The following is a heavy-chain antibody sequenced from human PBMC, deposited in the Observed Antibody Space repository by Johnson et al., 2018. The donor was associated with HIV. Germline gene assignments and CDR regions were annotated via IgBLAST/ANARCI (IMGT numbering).Heavy chain of an antibody. J-gene: IGHJ3*02. V-gene: IGHV3-30*02. CDR2: IRYDGSNK. Sequence: QVQLVESGGGVVQPGGSLRLSCAASGFTFSSYGMHWVRQAPGKGLEWVAFIRYDGSNKYYADSVKGRFTISRDNAKNSLYLQMNSLRAEDTAVYYCARGPVFDIWGQGTMVTVSS. CDR1: GFTFSSYG. CDR3: ARGPVFDI.